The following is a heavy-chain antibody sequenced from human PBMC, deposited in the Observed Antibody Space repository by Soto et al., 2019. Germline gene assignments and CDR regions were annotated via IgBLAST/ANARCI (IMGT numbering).Heavy chain of an antibody. Sequence: SVKVSCKASGGTFSSYAISWVRQAPGQGLEWMGGIIPIFGTANYAQKFQGRVTITADESTSTAYMELSSLRSEDTAVYYCASKGITIFGVVITQAYYYYYYGMDVWGQGTTVTVSS. CDR1: GGTFSSYA. D-gene: IGHD3-3*01. J-gene: IGHJ6*02. CDR2: IIPIFGTA. CDR3: ASKGITIFGVVITQAYYYYYYGMDV. V-gene: IGHV1-69*13.